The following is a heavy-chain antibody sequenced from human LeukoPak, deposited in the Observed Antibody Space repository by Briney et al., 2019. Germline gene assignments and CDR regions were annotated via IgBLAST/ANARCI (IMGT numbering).Heavy chain of an antibody. CDR1: GGSISSSNW. D-gene: IGHD3-3*01. J-gene: IGHJ4*02. CDR3: ARKDFSSPYYFDY. V-gene: IGHV4-4*02. CDR2: IYHNGAS. Sequence: PSETLSLTCAVPGGSISSSNWWSWVRQPPGKGLEWIGEIYHNGASNYNPSLKSRVTISVDKSKNQFYLKMSSVTAADSAVYYCARKDFSSPYYFDYWGQGTLVTVSS.